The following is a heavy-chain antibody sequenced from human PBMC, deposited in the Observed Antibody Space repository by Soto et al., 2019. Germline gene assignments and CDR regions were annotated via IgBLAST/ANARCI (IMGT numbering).Heavy chain of an antibody. CDR3: ERRPLYGDYWYFDY. CDR2: INHSGST. V-gene: IGHV4-34*01. Sequence: SETLSLTCAVYGGSFSGYYWSWIRQPPGKGLEWIGEINHSGSTYYNPSLKSRVTISVDTSKNQFSLKLSSVTAADTAVYYCERRPLYGDYWYFDYWGQGTLDPVSS. D-gene: IGHD4-17*01. CDR1: GGSFSGYY. J-gene: IGHJ4*02.